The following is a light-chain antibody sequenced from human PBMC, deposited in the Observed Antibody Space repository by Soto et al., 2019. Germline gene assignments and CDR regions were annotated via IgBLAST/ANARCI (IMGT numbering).Light chain of an antibody. V-gene: IGKV3-20*01. CDR1: QSVNNNF. Sequence: EIVLTQSPGTLSLSPGERATLSCRASQSVNNNFLAWYQQKPGQAPRLLIYDASSRATGIPDRFSGSGSGTDFTLTISRLEPEDFAVYSCQQYVTSPLTCGGGTKVEIK. J-gene: IGKJ4*01. CDR2: DAS. CDR3: QQYVTSPLT.